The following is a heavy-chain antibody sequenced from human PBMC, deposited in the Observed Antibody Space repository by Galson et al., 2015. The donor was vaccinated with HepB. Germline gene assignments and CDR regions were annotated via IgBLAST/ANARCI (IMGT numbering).Heavy chain of an antibody. J-gene: IGHJ4*02. CDR3: ARGMNSSDWSLDS. D-gene: IGHD2-21*01. V-gene: IGHV1-46*01. CDR1: RYPFTTYH. Sequence: KVSCKASRYPFTTYHIHWVRQPPGQGLEWMGVINLSGDFTNYTQTFQGRVTMTTDRSTTTVYMELRSLRSADTALYFCARGMNSSDWSLDSWGQGTLVTVSS. CDR2: INLSGDFT.